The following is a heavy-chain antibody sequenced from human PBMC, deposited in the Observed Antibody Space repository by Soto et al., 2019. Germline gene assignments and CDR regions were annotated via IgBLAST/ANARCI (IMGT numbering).Heavy chain of an antibody. CDR3: ARATLYCANGGCADYYGMDV. J-gene: IGHJ6*02. CDR1: GFTFSSFG. CDR2: IWYDGSNQ. D-gene: IGHD2-8*01. Sequence: QVQLVESGGGVVQPGRSLRLSCAASGFTFSSFGMHWVRQAPGKGLEWVAVIWYDGSNQYYADSVKGRFTISRDNSKNTXYXXMNSLRAEDTAVYYCARATLYCANGGCADYYGMDVWGQGTTVTVSS. V-gene: IGHV3-33*01.